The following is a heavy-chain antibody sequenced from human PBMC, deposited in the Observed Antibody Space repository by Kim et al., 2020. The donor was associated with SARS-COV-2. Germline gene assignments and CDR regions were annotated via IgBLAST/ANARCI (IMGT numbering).Heavy chain of an antibody. CDR3: ARSLYCSSTSCYYGMDV. CDR2: IGSSGSPI. Sequence: GGSLRLSCEATGFTFSSYEMNWVRQAPGKGLEWVSYIGSSGSPIYYADSVKGRFTISRDNAKNSLYLQMNSLRAEDTAVYYCARSLYCSSTSCYYGMDVWGQETTVTVSS. J-gene: IGHJ6*02. V-gene: IGHV3-48*03. D-gene: IGHD2-2*01. CDR1: GFTFSSYE.